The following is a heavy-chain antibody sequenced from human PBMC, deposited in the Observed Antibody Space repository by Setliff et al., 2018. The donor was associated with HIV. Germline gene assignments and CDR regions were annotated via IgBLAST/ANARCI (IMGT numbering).Heavy chain of an antibody. D-gene: IGHD2-2*01. Sequence: ASVKVSCKASGYTFTGYHLHWVRQAPGQGLEWMGRINSSSGGTNYALKFQGRVTMTRDTSISTAYMELSSLRSEDTAVYYCATGGSVPGGNWFDPWGQGTLVTVSS. J-gene: IGHJ5*02. CDR1: GYTFTGYH. CDR2: INSSSGGT. V-gene: IGHV1-2*06. CDR3: ATGGSVPGGNWFDP.